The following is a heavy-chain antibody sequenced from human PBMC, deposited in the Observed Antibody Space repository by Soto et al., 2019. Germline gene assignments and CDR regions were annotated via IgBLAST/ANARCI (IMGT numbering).Heavy chain of an antibody. CDR3: ARDFPYGILTGVYYYGMDV. V-gene: IGHV1-69*04. CDR1: GGTFSSYT. D-gene: IGHD3-9*01. J-gene: IGHJ6*02. CDR2: IIPILGIA. Sequence: GASVKVSCKASGGTFSSYTISWVRQAPGQGLEWMGRIIPILGIANYAQKFQGRVTITADKSTSTAYMELSSLRSEDTAVYYCARDFPYGILTGVYYYGMDVWGQGTTVTVSS.